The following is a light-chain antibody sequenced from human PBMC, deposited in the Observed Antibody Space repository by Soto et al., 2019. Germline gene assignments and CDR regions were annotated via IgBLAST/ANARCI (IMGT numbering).Light chain of an antibody. V-gene: IGKV3D-7*01. CDR1: QSVSSSY. J-gene: IGKJ4*01. Sequence: EIVMTQSPATLSLSPGERATLSCRASQSVSSSYLSWYQQKPGQAPRLLIYAASTRATDIPARFSGSGSGTDFGLTISSLQPEDFAVYYCQQDYTFPLTFGGGTKVEIK. CDR3: QQDYTFPLT. CDR2: AAS.